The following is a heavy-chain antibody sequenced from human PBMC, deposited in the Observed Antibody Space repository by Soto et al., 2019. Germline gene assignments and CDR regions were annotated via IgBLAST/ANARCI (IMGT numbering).Heavy chain of an antibody. D-gene: IGHD6-19*01. CDR2: ISGSGGST. Sequence: GGSLRLSCAASGFTFSSYAMSWVRQAPGKGLEWVSAISGSGGSTYYADSVKGRFTISRDNSKNTLYLQMNSLRAEDTAVYYCAKPRIPSRHSSGWYFDYWGQGTLVTVSS. J-gene: IGHJ4*02. CDR3: AKPRIPSRHSSGWYFDY. CDR1: GFTFSSYA. V-gene: IGHV3-23*01.